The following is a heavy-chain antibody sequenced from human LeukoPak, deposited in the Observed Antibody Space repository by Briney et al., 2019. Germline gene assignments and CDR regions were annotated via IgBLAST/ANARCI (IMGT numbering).Heavy chain of an antibody. CDR2: ISYDGSNK. CDR3: ARDDYGDYVWSQPTFDY. CDR1: GFTFSSYA. Sequence: GGSLRLSCAASGFTFSSYAMHWVRQAPGKGLEWVAVISYDGSNKYYADSVKGRFTISRDNSKNTLYLQMNSLRAEDTAVYYCARDDYGDYVWSQPTFDYWGQGTLVTVSS. J-gene: IGHJ4*02. D-gene: IGHD4-17*01. V-gene: IGHV3-30-3*01.